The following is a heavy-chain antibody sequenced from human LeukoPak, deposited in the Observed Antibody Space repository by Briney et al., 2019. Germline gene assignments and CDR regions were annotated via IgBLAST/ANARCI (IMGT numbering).Heavy chain of an antibody. CDR2: ISFDGSNK. V-gene: IGHV3-30-3*01. CDR1: GFTFSTYN. Sequence: PGGSLRLSCAASGFTFSTYNMNWVRQAPGKGLEWVAVISFDGSNKYHADSVKGRSTISRDNSKNTLYLQMNSLRTDDTAVYYCARDVGPQYYYYGMDVWGQGTTVTVSS. J-gene: IGHJ6*02. D-gene: IGHD3-10*01. CDR3: ARDVGPQYYYYGMDV.